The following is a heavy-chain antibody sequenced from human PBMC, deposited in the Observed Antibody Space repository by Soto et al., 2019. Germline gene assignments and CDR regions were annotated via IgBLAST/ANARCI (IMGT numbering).Heavy chain of an antibody. V-gene: IGHV1-69*01. J-gene: IGHJ4*02. D-gene: IGHD3-10*02. CDR1: GGTFTDYA. CDR2: IIPIFRSS. CDR3: AKDVGFQQHLFVFDL. Sequence: QVQLVQSGAEAKKPGSSVKVSCKASGGTFTDYAFSWVRQAPGQGLEWMGGIIPIFRSSNFAQKFQGRLTILADASAGTAYMELSSLRSDYTAIYYCAKDVGFQQHLFVFDLWGQGTLVTVSS.